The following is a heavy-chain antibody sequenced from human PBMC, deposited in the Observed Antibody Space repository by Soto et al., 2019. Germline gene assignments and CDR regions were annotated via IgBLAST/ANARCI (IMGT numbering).Heavy chain of an antibody. Sequence: TGGSLRLSCAASGFTLSDHYMTWIRQAPGKGPEWLSYISGGGDIISYADSVKGRFIISRDNAKRSLYLQMNSLTVEDTAVYYCSRDPRLADYWGQGTLVTVSS. CDR2: ISGGGDII. CDR3: SRDPRLADY. CDR1: GFTLSDHY. J-gene: IGHJ4*02. V-gene: IGHV3-11*01. D-gene: IGHD6-25*01.